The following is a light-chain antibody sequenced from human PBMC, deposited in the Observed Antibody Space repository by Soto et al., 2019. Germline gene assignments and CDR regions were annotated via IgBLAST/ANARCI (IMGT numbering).Light chain of an antibody. CDR2: DAS. CDR3: QQYNYWPRT. J-gene: IGKJ2*01. V-gene: IGKV3D-15*01. Sequence: EIVMTQSPATLSVSPGERATLSCRASQTVGSNLAWYQQKRGQAPRLLIYDASTRATGIPAMFSGRGSGNYFTLTISSLQSEDFALYYCQQYNYWPRTFGQGSKLEIK. CDR1: QTVGSN.